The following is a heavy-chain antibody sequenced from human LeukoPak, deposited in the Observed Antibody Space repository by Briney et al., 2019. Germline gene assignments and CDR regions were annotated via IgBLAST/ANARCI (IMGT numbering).Heavy chain of an antibody. CDR3: ARSRDFWSGSSNWFDP. Sequence: ASVKVSCKASGYTFTIYGISWVRQAPGQGVEWMGWISAYNGNTNYSQKLQGRVTITTDTSTSTAYMELRSLRSDDTAVYYCARSRDFWSGSSNWFDPWGQGTLVTVSS. CDR1: GYTFTIYG. D-gene: IGHD3-3*01. CDR2: ISAYNGNT. J-gene: IGHJ5*02. V-gene: IGHV1-18*01.